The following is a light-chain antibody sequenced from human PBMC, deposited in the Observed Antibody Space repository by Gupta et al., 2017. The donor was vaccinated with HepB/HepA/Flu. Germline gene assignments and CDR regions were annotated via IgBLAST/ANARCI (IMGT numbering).Light chain of an antibody. CDR3: QQYNNTPPGT. V-gene: IGKV3-15*01. Sequence: IVLTQSPATLSVSPGERATLSCRASLSVSSNFAWYQQKPGQAPRLLIEAASIRATGIPARFSGSGSGTEFTLTISSLQSEDFAVYYCQQYNNTPPGTFGQGTKVEIK. J-gene: IGKJ1*01. CDR1: LSVSSN. CDR2: AAS.